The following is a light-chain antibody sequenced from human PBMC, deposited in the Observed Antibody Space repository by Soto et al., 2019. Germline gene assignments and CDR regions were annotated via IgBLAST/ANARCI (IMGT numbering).Light chain of an antibody. CDR3: QQRSNWQT. CDR1: QSVSSY. V-gene: IGKV3-11*01. CDR2: DAS. J-gene: IGKJ1*01. Sequence: ESVLTQSPTTLSLSPGERPTLSCRASQSVSSYLAWYQQKPGQAPRLLIYDASNRATGIPARFSGSASGTDFTLTISSLEPEDFAVYYCQQRSNWQTFGQGTKVDIK.